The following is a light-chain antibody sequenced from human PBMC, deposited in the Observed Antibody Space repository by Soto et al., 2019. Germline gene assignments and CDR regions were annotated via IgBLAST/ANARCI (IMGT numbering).Light chain of an antibody. CDR2: GNN. CDR3: QSFATRLNSVV. CDR1: SSNIGAGYD. Sequence: QYVVTQPPSVSGAPGQRVTISCSGSSSNIGAGYDVHWYQQFPGPAPKLLIYGNNNRPSGVPDRFSGSKSGTSASLAITGLQAEDEADYYCQSFATRLNSVVFGGGTKLTVL. V-gene: IGLV1-40*01. J-gene: IGLJ2*01.